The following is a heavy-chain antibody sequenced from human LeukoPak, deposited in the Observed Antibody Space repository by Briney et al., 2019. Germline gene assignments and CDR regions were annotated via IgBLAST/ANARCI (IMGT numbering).Heavy chain of an antibody. CDR3: AERGIFGVVTGWYFDY. Sequence: PGGSLRLSCAASGFTVSTNYMSWVRQAPGKGLEWVSVIYSGGSTYYADSVKGRFTISRDNSKNTLYLQMNSLRAEDTAVYYCAERGIFGVVTGWYFDYWGQGTLVTVSS. J-gene: IGHJ4*02. CDR1: GFTVSTNY. D-gene: IGHD3-3*01. V-gene: IGHV3-66*01. CDR2: IYSGGST.